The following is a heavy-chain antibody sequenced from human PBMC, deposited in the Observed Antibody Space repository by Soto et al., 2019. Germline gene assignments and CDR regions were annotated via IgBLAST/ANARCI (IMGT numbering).Heavy chain of an antibody. CDR3: AHSYSSSPDDGFDV. J-gene: IGHJ3*01. D-gene: IGHD6-6*01. CDR2: IYWDDDE. V-gene: IGHV2-5*02. Sequence: QITLKESGQTLVKPTQILTLTCTFSGFSLTTRGVVVGWIRQPPGEALEWLALIYWDDDERYSPSLRSRLTITKDTSNKQVVLTMTNMEPVDTGTYYCAHSYSSSPDDGFDVWGQGTRVTVSS. CDR1: GFSLTTRGVV.